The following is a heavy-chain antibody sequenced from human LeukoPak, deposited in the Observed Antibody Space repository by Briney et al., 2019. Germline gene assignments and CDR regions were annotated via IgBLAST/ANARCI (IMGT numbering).Heavy chain of an antibody. J-gene: IGHJ4*02. Sequence: SGTLSLTCAVSGGSISSSNWWSWVRPPPGKGLEWIGEIYHSGSTNYNPSLKSRVTISVDKSKNQFSLKLSSVTAADTAVYYCASFYGSGSYGIDYWGQGTLVTVSS. V-gene: IGHV4-4*02. CDR2: IYHSGST. CDR1: GGSISSSNW. CDR3: ASFYGSGSYGIDY. D-gene: IGHD3-10*01.